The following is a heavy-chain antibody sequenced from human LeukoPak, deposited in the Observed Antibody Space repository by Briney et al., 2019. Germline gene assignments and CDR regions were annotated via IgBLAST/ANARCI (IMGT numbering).Heavy chain of an antibody. D-gene: IGHD6-13*01. CDR3: ARPRVGSSSYNWFDP. Sequence: GESLKISCKGSGYSFTSYWIGWVRQMPGKGLEWMGIIYPGDSDTRYSPSFQGQVTISADKSISTAYLQWSSLKASDTAMYYGARPRVGSSSYNWFDPWGQGTLVTVSS. CDR2: IYPGDSDT. CDR1: GYSFTSYW. J-gene: IGHJ5*02. V-gene: IGHV5-51*01.